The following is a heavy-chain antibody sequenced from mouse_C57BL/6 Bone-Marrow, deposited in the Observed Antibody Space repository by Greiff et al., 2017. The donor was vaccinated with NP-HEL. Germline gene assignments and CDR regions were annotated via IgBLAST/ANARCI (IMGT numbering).Heavy chain of an antibody. CDR3: AGWFAY. CDR1: GYSFTSYW. V-gene: IGHV1-7*01. Sequence: VQLQESGAELVKPGASVKLSCKASGYSFTSYWMHWVKQRPGKGLEWIGYIYPSSGYTKYNAKFKDKATLTADKSSSTAYMQRSSLTYEGAAGYYCAGWFAYWGQGTLVTVSA. CDR2: IYPSSGYT. J-gene: IGHJ3*01.